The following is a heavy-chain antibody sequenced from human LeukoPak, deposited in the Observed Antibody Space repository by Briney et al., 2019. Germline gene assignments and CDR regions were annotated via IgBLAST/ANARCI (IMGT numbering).Heavy chain of an antibody. Sequence: GGSLRLSCAAPGFTFSSYGMHWVRQAPGKGLEWVAVIWYDGSNKYYADSVKGRFTISRDNSKNTLYLQMNSLRAEDTAVYYCAKDKYYDSSGFDYWGQGTLVTVSS. CDR3: AKDKYYDSSGFDY. J-gene: IGHJ4*02. CDR2: IWYDGSNK. V-gene: IGHV3-33*06. CDR1: GFTFSSYG. D-gene: IGHD3-22*01.